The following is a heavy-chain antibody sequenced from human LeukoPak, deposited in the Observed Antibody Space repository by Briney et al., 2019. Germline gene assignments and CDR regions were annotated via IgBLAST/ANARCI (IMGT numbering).Heavy chain of an antibody. CDR1: GNTFTSYY. CDR2: INPSGGST. Sequence: ASVKVSCKASGNTFTSYYMHWVRQAPGQGLEWMGIINPSGGSTSYAQKFQGRVTMTRDTSTSTVYMELSSLRSEDTAVYYCARDLALAHCSGGSCYELDYWGQGTLVTVSS. D-gene: IGHD2-15*01. V-gene: IGHV1-46*01. CDR3: ARDLALAHCSGGSCYELDY. J-gene: IGHJ4*02.